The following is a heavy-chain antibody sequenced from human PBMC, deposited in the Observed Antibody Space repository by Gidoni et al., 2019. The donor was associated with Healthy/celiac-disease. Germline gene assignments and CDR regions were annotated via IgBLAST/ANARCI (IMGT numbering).Heavy chain of an antibody. Sequence: QVQPIPSGAEVQKPGSSVKLSCKASGRSFSSYAIRWVRQAPGQGLEWMGVIIPIFGTANYAQKFQGRVTITADKSTSTAYMKLSSLRSEDTAVYYCARDPVGATSPVLSYWGQGTLVTVSS. V-gene: IGHV1-69*06. CDR2: IIPIFGTA. CDR1: GRSFSSYA. J-gene: IGHJ4*02. D-gene: IGHD1-26*01. CDR3: ARDPVGATSPVLSY.